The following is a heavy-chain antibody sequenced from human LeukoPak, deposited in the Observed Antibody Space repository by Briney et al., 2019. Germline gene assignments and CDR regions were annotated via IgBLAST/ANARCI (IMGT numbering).Heavy chain of an antibody. CDR1: GFTFSSYA. Sequence: GGSLRLSCAASGFTFSSYAMHWVRQAPGKGLEWVAVISYDGSNKYYADSVKGRFTISRDNSKNTLYLQMNSLRAEDTAVYYCAKDADRWAARPTFQHWGQGTLVTVSS. V-gene: IGHV3-30-3*01. J-gene: IGHJ1*01. CDR2: ISYDGSNK. CDR3: AKDADRWAARPTFQH. D-gene: IGHD6-6*01.